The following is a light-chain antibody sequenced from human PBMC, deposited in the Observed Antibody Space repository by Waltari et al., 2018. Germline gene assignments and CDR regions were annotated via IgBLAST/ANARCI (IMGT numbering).Light chain of an antibody. CDR2: DAS. CDR1: QSVSSY. CDR3: QQRNNWPPSIT. J-gene: IGKJ5*01. V-gene: IGKV3-11*01. Sequence: EIVLTQSPATLSLSPGERATPSCRASQSVSSYLAWYQQKPGQAPRLLIYDASNRATGIPARFSGSGSGTDFTLTISSLEPEDFAVYYCQQRNNWPPSITFGQGTRLEIK.